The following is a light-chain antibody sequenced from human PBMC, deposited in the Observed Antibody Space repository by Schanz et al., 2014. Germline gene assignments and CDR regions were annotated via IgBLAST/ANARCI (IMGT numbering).Light chain of an antibody. V-gene: IGLV1-44*01. CDR1: SSNIGSNP. Sequence: QSVLAQPPSASGTPGQRVTISCSGSSSNIGSNPVNWYQQLPGTAPKLLIYSNNQRPSGVPDRFSGSKSDTSVSLAISGLQSDDEANYYCAAWDDSLNVVFGGGTKLTVL. CDR3: AAWDDSLNVV. J-gene: IGLJ2*01. CDR2: SNN.